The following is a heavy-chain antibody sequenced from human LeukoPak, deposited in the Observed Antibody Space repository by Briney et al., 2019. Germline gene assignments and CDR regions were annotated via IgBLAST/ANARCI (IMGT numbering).Heavy chain of an antibody. D-gene: IGHD5-12*01. CDR1: GGSISSYY. J-gene: IGHJ4*02. CDR3: RGYSGYDLDY. Sequence: SETLSLTCTVSGGSISSYYWSWIRQPPGKGLEWIGYIYTSGSTNYNPSLKSRVTISVDTSKSQFSLKLSSVTAADTAVYYCRGYSGYDLDYWGQGTLVTVSS. V-gene: IGHV4-4*09. CDR2: IYTSGST.